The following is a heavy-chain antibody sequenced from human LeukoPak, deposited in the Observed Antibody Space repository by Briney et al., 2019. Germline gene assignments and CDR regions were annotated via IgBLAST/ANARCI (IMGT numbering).Heavy chain of an antibody. J-gene: IGHJ6*03. CDR2: IIPILGIA. V-gene: IGHV1-69*02. D-gene: IGHD3-3*01. CDR1: GGTFSSYT. CDR3: AYGGRFWSGYYIPPRPYMEV. Sequence: ASVKVSCKASGGTFSSYTISWVRQAPGQGLEWMGWIIPILGIANYAQKFQGRVTITADKSTSTAYMELSSLRSEDTAVYYCAYGGRFWSGYYIPPRPYMEVWGKGTTVTVSS.